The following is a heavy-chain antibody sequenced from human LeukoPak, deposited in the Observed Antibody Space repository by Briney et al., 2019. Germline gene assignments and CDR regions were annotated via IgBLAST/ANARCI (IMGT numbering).Heavy chain of an antibody. V-gene: IGHV4-39*01. D-gene: IGHD6-13*01. CDR2: IYYSGAT. CDR3: ARLLPGSSRYFFDY. CDR1: GGSISSSNYY. J-gene: IGHJ4*02. Sequence: SETLSLTCTVSGGSISSSNYYWVWIRQPPGKGLKWIGSIYYSGATYYNPSLESRVTMSVDTSKNQFSLKLSSVTAADTAVHHCARLLPGSSRYFFDYWGQGTLVTVSS.